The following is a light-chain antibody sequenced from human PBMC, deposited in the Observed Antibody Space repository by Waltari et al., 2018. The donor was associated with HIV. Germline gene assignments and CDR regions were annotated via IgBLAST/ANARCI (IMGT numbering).Light chain of an antibody. CDR1: SSTIGRNS. V-gene: IGLV1-44*01. Sequence: QSVLTQPPSASGTPGQRVTISCSGGSSTIGRNSVHWYQQLPGPAPRLLLYSTNQRPSRVPDRFSGSKSGTSASLAISGLQSEDEADYYCATWDDTLNGVIFGGGTKLTVL. J-gene: IGLJ2*01. CDR3: ATWDDTLNGVI. CDR2: STN.